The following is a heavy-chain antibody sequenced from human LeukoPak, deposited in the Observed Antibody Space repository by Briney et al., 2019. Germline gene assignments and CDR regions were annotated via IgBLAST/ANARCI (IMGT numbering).Heavy chain of an antibody. Sequence: GGSLRLSCAASGFTFSSYAMSWVRQAPGKGLEWVSSISGDGDRTYYAASVKGRFTISRDNSKKTLYLQMNSLRAEDTAVYYCAKRSGAGTFYFDYWGQGTLVTVSS. CDR2: ISGDGDRT. J-gene: IGHJ4*02. CDR1: GFTFSSYA. CDR3: AKRSGAGTFYFDY. D-gene: IGHD6-19*01. V-gene: IGHV3-23*01.